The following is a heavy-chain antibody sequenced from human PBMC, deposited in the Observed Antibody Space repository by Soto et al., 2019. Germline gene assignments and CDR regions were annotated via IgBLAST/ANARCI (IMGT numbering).Heavy chain of an antibody. Sequence: GSLRLSCAASGFTFSSYSMNWVRQAPGKGLEWVSYISSSSSTIYYADSVKGRFTISRDNAKNSLYLQMNSLRDEDTAVYYCARGGRITIFGVTRRVPFDYWGQGTLVTVSS. CDR3: ARGGRITIFGVTRRVPFDY. CDR2: ISSSSSTI. J-gene: IGHJ4*02. V-gene: IGHV3-48*02. D-gene: IGHD3-3*01. CDR1: GFTFSSYS.